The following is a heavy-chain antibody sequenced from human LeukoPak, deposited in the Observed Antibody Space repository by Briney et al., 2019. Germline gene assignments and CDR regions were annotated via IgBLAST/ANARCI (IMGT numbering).Heavy chain of an antibody. V-gene: IGHV3-23*01. CDR2: ISGSGDST. Sequence: GGSLRLFCVASGFTFSTSAMTWVRLGPGKGLEWVSAISGSGDSTYYTDSVKGRFTISRDNSKNTLYLHMTSLGAEDTAIYYCAKDISTSSWGQGTLVTVSS. D-gene: IGHD2/OR15-2a*01. J-gene: IGHJ5*02. CDR1: GFTFSTSA. CDR3: AKDISTSS.